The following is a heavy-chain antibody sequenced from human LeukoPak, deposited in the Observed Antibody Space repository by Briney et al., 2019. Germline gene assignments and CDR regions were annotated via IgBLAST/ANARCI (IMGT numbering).Heavy chain of an antibody. J-gene: IGHJ6*02. D-gene: IGHD2-2*02. CDR1: GFTFSSYG. Sequence: GGSLRLSCAASGFTFSSYGMHWVRKAPGKGLEWVAVISYDGSNKYYADSVKGRFTISRDNSKNTLYLQMNSLRAEDTAVYYCAKVSCSSTSCYISYYCYGMDVWGQGTTVTVSS. CDR2: ISYDGSNK. V-gene: IGHV3-30*18. CDR3: AKVSCSSTSCYISYYCYGMDV.